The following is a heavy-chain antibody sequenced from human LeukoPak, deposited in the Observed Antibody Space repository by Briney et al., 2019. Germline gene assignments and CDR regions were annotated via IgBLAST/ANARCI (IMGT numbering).Heavy chain of an antibody. V-gene: IGHV4-34*01. J-gene: IGHJ4*02. CDR3: ARGRYSYGTFDY. Sequence: SETLSLTCAVYGGSFSGYYWSWIRQPPGKGLEWIGEINHSGSTDYNPSLKSRVTISVDTSKNQFSLKLSSVTAADTALYYCARGRYSYGTFDYCGQGTLVTVSS. D-gene: IGHD5-18*01. CDR1: GGSFSGYY. CDR2: INHSGST.